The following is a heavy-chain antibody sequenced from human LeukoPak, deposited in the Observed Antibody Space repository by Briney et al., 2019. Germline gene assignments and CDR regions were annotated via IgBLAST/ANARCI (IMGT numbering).Heavy chain of an antibody. CDR2: IYYSGST. CDR3: ARAYGGNSGFDY. V-gene: IGHV4-59*01. CDR1: AGSISSYY. J-gene: IGHJ4*02. D-gene: IGHD4-23*01. Sequence: PSETLSLTCTASAGSISSYYWSWIRQPPGKGLEWIGYIYYSGSTNHNPSLKSRVTISVDTSKNQFSLKLSSVTAADTAVYYCARAYGGNSGFDYWGQGTLVTVSS.